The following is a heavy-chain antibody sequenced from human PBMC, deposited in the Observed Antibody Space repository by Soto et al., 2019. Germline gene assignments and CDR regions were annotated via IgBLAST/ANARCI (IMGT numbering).Heavy chain of an antibody. Sequence: KTSETLSLTCTVSGGSVSSGSYYWSWIRQPPGKGLEWIGYIYYSGSTNYNPSLKSRVTISVDTSKNQFSLKLSSVTAADTAVYYCARDRVLGIAVAGDNWFDPWGQGTLVTVSS. J-gene: IGHJ5*02. CDR3: ARDRVLGIAVAGDNWFDP. CDR1: GGSVSSGSYY. D-gene: IGHD6-19*01. V-gene: IGHV4-61*01. CDR2: IYYSGST.